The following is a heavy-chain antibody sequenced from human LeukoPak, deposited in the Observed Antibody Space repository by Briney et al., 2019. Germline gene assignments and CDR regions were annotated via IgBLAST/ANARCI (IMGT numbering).Heavy chain of an antibody. V-gene: IGHV4-59*12. CDR2: TYYSGST. J-gene: IGHJ6*02. D-gene: IGHD6-19*01. CDR1: GGSINTYY. Sequence: SETLSLTCTVSGGSINTYYWSWIRQPPGKGLEWIGCTYYSGSTNYNPSLKSRVTISVDKSKNQFALKVSSVTAADTAVYYCARVSSGWPYYYYGMVVWGQGTTVTVSS. CDR3: ARVSSGWPYYYYGMVV.